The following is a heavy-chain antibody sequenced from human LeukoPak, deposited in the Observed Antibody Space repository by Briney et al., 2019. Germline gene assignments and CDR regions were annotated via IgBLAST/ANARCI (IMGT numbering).Heavy chain of an antibody. D-gene: IGHD2-21*02. CDR3: TRDVGGGDTFDY. CDR2: ISYDGSDK. Sequence: GGSLRLSCAASGFTLSLYTMHWVRQAPGEGLEWVAVISYDGSDKYYADSVKGRFTISRDNSKNTLFLQMNSLRAEDTAVYFCTRDVGGGDTFDYWGQGTLVTVSS. CDR1: GFTLSLYT. V-gene: IGHV3-30*04. J-gene: IGHJ4*02.